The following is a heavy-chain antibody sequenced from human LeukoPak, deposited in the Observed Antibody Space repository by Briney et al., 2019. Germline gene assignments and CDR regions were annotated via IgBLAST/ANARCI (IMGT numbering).Heavy chain of an antibody. Sequence: GGSLRLSCAASGFTFDDHAMHWVRQAPGKGLEWVSGISWNSDRIDYAGSVKGRFTISRDNAKNSLYLQMNSLRNEDMALYYCAKGGLGSSSSGGPFDSWGQGTLVTVSS. CDR2: ISWNSDRI. J-gene: IGHJ4*02. V-gene: IGHV3-9*03. D-gene: IGHD6-6*01. CDR1: GFTFDDHA. CDR3: AKGGLGSSSSGGPFDS.